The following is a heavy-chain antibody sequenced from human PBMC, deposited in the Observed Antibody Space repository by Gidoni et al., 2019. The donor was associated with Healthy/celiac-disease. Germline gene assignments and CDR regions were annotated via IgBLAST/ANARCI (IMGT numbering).Heavy chain of an antibody. Sequence: EVQLLESGGGLVQPGGSLRLSCAASGFTFSSYAMSWVRQAPGKGLEWVSAISGSGGSTYYADSVKGRFTISRDNSKNTLYLQMNSLRAEDTAVYYCAKAVPLVGPPSRDTAMVTGGFDYWGQGTLVTVSS. D-gene: IGHD5-18*01. CDR2: ISGSGGST. CDR3: AKAVPLVGPPSRDTAMVTGGFDY. J-gene: IGHJ4*02. CDR1: GFTFSSYA. V-gene: IGHV3-23*01.